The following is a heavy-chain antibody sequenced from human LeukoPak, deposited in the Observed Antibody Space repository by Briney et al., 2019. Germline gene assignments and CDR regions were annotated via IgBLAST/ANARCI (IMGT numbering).Heavy chain of an antibody. D-gene: IGHD5-18*01. J-gene: IGHJ4*02. V-gene: IGHV4-39*01. CDR3: ARQGSYGNYFDY. Sequence: PGGSLRLSCAASGFTFSSYSMNWVRQPPGKGLEWIGSIYYSGSTYYNPSLKSRVTISVDTSKNQFSLKLSSVTAADTAVYYCARQGSYGNYFDYWGQGTLVTVSS. CDR2: IYYSGST. CDR1: GFTFSSYSMN.